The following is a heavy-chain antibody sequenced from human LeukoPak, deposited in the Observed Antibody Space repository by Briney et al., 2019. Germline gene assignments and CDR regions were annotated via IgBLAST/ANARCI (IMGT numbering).Heavy chain of an antibody. Sequence: KPSETLSLTCTVSGGSISSSSYYWGWIRQPPGKGLEWIGSIYYSGSTYYNPSLKSRVTISVDTSKNQFSLKLSSVTAADTAVYYCARAATGWADYFDYWGQGTLVTVSS. CDR3: ARAATGWADYFDY. V-gene: IGHV4-39*07. CDR2: IYYSGST. D-gene: IGHD6-25*01. J-gene: IGHJ4*02. CDR1: GGSISSSSYY.